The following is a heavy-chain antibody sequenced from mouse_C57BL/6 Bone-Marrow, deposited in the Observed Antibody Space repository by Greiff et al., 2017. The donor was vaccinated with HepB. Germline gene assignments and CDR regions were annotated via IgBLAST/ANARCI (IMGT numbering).Heavy chain of an antibody. CDR3: ARESNYSYYYAMDY. CDR2: ISYDGSN. D-gene: IGHD2-5*01. V-gene: IGHV3-6*01. Sequence: LQESGPGLVKPSQSLSLTCSVTGYSITSGYYWNWIRQFPGNKLEWMGYISYDGSNNYNPSLKNRISITRDTSKNQFFLKLNSVTTEDTATYYCARESNYSYYYAMDYWGQGTSVTVSS. CDR1: GYSITSGYY. J-gene: IGHJ4*01.